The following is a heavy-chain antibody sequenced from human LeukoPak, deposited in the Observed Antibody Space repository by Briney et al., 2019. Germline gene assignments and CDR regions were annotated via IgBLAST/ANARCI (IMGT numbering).Heavy chain of an antibody. V-gene: IGHV4-34*01. Sequence: SETPSLASALYGGSFRAYYWSSIPQPPGKGRERIGEINHSVSTNDTPSLTSRVTISVDTSKNQFPLKLSSVTAAYTAVYYWARVSPRLYSPGGYSYGYSARAFDPWGQGTLVTVSS. CDR1: GGSFRAYY. CDR2: INHSVST. J-gene: IGHJ5*02. CDR3: ARVSPRLYSPGGYSYGYSARAFDP. D-gene: IGHD5-18*01.